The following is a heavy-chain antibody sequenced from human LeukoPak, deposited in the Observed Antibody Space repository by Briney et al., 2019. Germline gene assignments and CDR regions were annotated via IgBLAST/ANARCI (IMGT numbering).Heavy chain of an antibody. CDR2: IYYSGST. J-gene: IGHJ4*02. Sequence: SETLSLTCTVPGGSISGFYWSWIRQPPGKALEWIGYIYYSGSTNYNPSLKSRVTISVDTSKNQFSLKLSSVTAADTAVYYCARHLCSSSSCYYFDYWGQGSLVTVSS. CDR3: ARHLCSSSSCYYFDY. V-gene: IGHV4-59*08. CDR1: GGSISGFY. D-gene: IGHD2-2*01.